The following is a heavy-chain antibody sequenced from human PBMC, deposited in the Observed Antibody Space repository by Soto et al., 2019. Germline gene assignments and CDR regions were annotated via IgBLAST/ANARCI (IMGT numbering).Heavy chain of an antibody. CDR3: ARDVAVAGYGMDV. V-gene: IGHV1-2*04. J-gene: IGHJ6*02. CDR2: INPNSGGT. D-gene: IGHD6-19*01. CDR1: GYTFTGYY. Sequence: ASVKVSCKASGYTFTGYYMHWVRQAPGQGLEWMGWINPNSGGTNYAQKFQGWVTVTRDTSISTAYMELSRLRSDDTAVYYCARDVAVAGYGMDVWGQGTTVTVSS.